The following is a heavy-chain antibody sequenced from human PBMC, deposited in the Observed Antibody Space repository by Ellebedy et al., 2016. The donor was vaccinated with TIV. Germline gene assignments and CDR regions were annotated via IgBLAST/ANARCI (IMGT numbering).Heavy chain of an antibody. CDR3: TRDPAGGNSGASFAS. V-gene: IGHV3-49*03. CDR2: MRSKTYGGTI. J-gene: IGHJ4*02. D-gene: IGHD4-23*01. CDR1: GFSFGDYA. Sequence: GGSLRLSXAAFGFSFGDYAMNWFRQAPGKGLEWLGFMRSKTYGGTIEYAASVKGRFTISRDDSKSIVYLQMSSLKTEDTAVYFCTRDPAGGNSGASFASWGQGTLVTVSS.